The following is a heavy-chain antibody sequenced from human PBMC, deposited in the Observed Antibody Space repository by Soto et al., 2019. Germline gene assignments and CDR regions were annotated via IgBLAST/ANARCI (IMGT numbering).Heavy chain of an antibody. CDR1: GFTFDDYT. V-gene: IGHV3-43*01. CDR2: ISWDGGST. Sequence: PGGSLRLSCAASGFTFDDYTMHWVRQAPGKGLEWVSLISWDGGSTYYADSVKGRFTISRDNSKNSLYLQMNSLRTEDTALYYCAKDGGGYYDSSGYYHFDYWGQGTLVTVSS. CDR3: AKDGGGYYDSSGYYHFDY. J-gene: IGHJ4*02. D-gene: IGHD3-22*01.